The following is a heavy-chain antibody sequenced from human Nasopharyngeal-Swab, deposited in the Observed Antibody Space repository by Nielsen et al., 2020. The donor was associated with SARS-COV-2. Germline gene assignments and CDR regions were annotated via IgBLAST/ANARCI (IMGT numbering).Heavy chain of an antibody. V-gene: IGHV3-30*18. Sequence: GGSLRLSCAASGFTFSSYGMHWVRQAPGKGLEWVAVISYDGSNKYYADSVKGRFTISRDNSKNTLYLQMDSLRAEDTAVYYCAKASFEAGGVRLGYYFDSWGRGTLVTVSS. CDR2: ISYDGSNK. CDR1: GFTFSSYG. D-gene: IGHD3-10*01. CDR3: AKASFEAGGVRLGYYFDS. J-gene: IGHJ4*02.